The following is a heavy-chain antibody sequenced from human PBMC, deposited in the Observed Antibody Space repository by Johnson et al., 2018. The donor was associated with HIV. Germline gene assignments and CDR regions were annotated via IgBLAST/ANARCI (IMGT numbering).Heavy chain of an antibody. CDR2: LWYDGHNK. Sequence: QVQLVESGGGVVQPGGSLRLSCAASGFTFSSYGMHWVRQAPGKGLQWVAVLWYDGHNKYYAASVKGRFTISRDNAKNSLYLQMNSLRAEDTAVYYCARGWLFLDAFDIWGQGTMVTVSS. J-gene: IGHJ3*02. D-gene: IGHD3-9*01. CDR3: ARGWLFLDAFDI. CDR1: GFTFSSYG. V-gene: IGHV3-33*01.